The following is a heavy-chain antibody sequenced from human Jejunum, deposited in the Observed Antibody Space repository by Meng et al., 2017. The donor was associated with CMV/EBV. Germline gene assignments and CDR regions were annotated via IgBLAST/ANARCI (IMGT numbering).Heavy chain of an antibody. CDR2: ISYSGST. V-gene: IGHV4-39*07. Sequence: TVSGASISGSNAYWGWVRQSPGKGLEWIASISYSGSTYYSPSLKSRITISVDTSKNQFSLRLTSVTAADTAVHYCARIGYNWNLFDYWGQGTLVTVSS. D-gene: IGHD1-20*01. CDR1: GASISGSNAY. CDR3: ARIGYNWNLFDY. J-gene: IGHJ4*02.